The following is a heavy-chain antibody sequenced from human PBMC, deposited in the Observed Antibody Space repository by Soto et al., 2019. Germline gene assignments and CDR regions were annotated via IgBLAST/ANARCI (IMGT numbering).Heavy chain of an antibody. CDR1: GVYISSYY. Sequence: SETLSLTCTVSGVYISSYYWNWIRQTPGKGLEWIGYIYYTGSTNYNPSLKSRVTMSVDTSQNQFSLKLTSVTTADTAVYYCHARGPLPTAGNGEYYYYGMDVWGQGTTVTVSS. CDR2: IYYTGST. CDR3: HARGPLPTAGNGEYYYYGMDV. V-gene: IGHV4-59*01. D-gene: IGHD1-26*01. J-gene: IGHJ6*02.